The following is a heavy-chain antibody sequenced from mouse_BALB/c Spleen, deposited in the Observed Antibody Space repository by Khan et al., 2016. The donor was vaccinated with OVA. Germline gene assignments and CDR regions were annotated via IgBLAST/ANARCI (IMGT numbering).Heavy chain of an antibody. CDR3: TRSRYGSFAY. V-gene: IGHV1S81*02. J-gene: IGHJ3*01. D-gene: IGHD2-2*01. CDR1: GYTFSSYY. Sequence: VQLQQSGAELVKPGASVKLSCKASGYTFSSYYMYWVKQRPGQGLEWIGEINPNNGGTNYNEKFKSKAALTVDKSSTTAYMQLSSLASEDSAVYYCTRSRYGSFAYWGQGTLVTVST. CDR2: INPNNGGT.